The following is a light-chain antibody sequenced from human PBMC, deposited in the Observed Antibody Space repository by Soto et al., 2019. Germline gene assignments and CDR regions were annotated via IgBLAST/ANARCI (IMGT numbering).Light chain of an antibody. Sequence: QSVLTQPASVSGSPGQSITISCTGTSSDVGYYNYVSWYQQHPGKAPKLMIYEVSNRPSGVSNRFSGSKSGSTASLTICGLPTEDEAEYYCSSLATSSPPVVFGGGTKLTVL. CDR1: SSDVGYYNY. V-gene: IGLV2-14*01. CDR3: SSLATSSPPVV. J-gene: IGLJ3*02. CDR2: EVS.